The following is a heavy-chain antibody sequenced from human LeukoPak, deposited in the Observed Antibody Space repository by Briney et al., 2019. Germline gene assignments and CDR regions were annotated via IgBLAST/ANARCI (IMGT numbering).Heavy chain of an antibody. J-gene: IGHJ4*02. Sequence: GASLQISFQGSGXSFTSYCIGWVRQLPGKGLEWMGIIYPGDSDPRYSPSFQGQVTISADKSISTAYLQWSSLKASDTAMYYCARRGSGWSGEDYWGQGTLVTVSS. D-gene: IGHD6-19*01. CDR2: IYPGDSDP. CDR1: GXSFTSYC. V-gene: IGHV5-51*01. CDR3: ARRGSGWSGEDY.